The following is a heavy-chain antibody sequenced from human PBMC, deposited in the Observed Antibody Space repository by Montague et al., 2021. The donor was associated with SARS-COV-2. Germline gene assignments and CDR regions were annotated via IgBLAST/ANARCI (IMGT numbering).Heavy chain of an antibody. CDR2: IYYSGST. V-gene: IGHV4-31*03. CDR1: GGSISSGGYY. CDR3: ARAPATIFGVVKQIDY. J-gene: IGHJ4*02. D-gene: IGHD3-3*01. Sequence: TLSLTCTVSGGSISSGGYYWSWIRHHPGKGLEWIGYIYYSGSTXYNXSRKSRVTISVDTSKNQFSLKLSSVTAADTAVYYCARAPATIFGVVKQIDYWGQGTLVTVSS.